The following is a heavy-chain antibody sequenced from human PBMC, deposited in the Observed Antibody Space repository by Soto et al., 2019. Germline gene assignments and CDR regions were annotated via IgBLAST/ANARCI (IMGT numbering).Heavy chain of an antibody. J-gene: IGHJ5*02. Sequence: EVQLVESGGGLVQPGGSLRLSCTASGFTFRSYSMHWVRQAPGKGLEWLSYISSESTTIYYTDSVKGRFNISRDNAKNSLYLQMNRLRDEDTAVYYCAREPSGGDDYPDPRESWGQGTLVTVSS. D-gene: IGHD4-17*01. CDR2: ISSESTTI. CDR3: AREPSGGDDYPDPRES. V-gene: IGHV3-48*02. CDR1: GFTFRSYS.